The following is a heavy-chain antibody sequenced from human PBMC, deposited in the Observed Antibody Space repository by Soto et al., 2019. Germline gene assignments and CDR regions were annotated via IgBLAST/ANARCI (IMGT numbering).Heavy chain of an antibody. V-gene: IGHV6-1*01. J-gene: IGHJ4*02. D-gene: IGHD3-10*01. Sequence: PSQTLSLTCAISGDSVSSNSAAWNWIRQSPSRGLEWLGRTYYRSKWYNDYAVSVRSRITISPDTSKNQFSLQLNSVTPEDTAIYYCAREQEAPYYFGSGSLNSLAYWGQGTLVTVSS. CDR2: TYYRSKWYN. CDR3: AREQEAPYYFGSGSLNSLAY. CDR1: GDSVSSNSAA.